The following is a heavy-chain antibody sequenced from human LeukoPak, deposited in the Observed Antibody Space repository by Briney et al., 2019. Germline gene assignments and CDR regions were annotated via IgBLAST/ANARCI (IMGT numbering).Heavy chain of an antibody. CDR2: ISSSSNYI. D-gene: IGHD5-12*01. J-gene: IGHJ4*02. CDR3: ARGRASGYDPLSGY. CDR1: GFTFSSYS. V-gene: IGHV3-21*01. Sequence: GGSLRLSCAASGFTFSSYSMNWVRQAPGKGLEWVSSISSSSNYIYYADSLKGRFTISRDNAKNSLYLQMNSLRAEDTAVYYCARGRASGYDPLSGYWGQGTLVTVPS.